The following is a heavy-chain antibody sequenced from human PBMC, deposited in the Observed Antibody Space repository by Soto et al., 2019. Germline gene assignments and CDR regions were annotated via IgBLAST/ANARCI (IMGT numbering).Heavy chain of an antibody. J-gene: IGHJ4*02. D-gene: IGHD2-2*01. CDR3: ARAPPGGVVPAAFNY. V-gene: IGHV3-11*05. CDR1: GGSISSGGYS. Sequence: LSLTCAVSGGSISSGGYSWSWIRQAPGKGLEWVSYISSSSYTNYADSVKGRFTISRDNAKNSLYLQMNSLRAEDTAVYYCARAPPGGVVPAAFNYWGQGTLVTVSS. CDR2: ISSSSYT.